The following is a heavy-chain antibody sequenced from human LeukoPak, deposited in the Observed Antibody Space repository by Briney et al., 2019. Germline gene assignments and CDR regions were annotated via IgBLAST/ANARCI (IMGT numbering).Heavy chain of an antibody. J-gene: IGHJ5*02. D-gene: IGHD2-2*01. V-gene: IGHV1-2*02. Sequence: ASVRVSCKASGYTFTDYYVHWVRQAPGQGLEWMGWINANNGDTNYAQKFQGRVTMTRDTSISTTYMDLTRLRSDDTAVYYCARVSPIYQLFFWFDPWGQGTLVTVSS. CDR1: GYTFTDYY. CDR3: ARVSPIYQLFFWFDP. CDR2: INANNGDT.